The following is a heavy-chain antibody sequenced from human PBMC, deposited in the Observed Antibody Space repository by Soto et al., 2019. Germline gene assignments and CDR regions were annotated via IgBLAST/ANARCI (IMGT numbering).Heavy chain of an antibody. CDR2: ITGPGGNT. D-gene: IGHD6-13*01. CDR1: GFTFSSYA. CDR3: AKRSSSWVFDY. J-gene: IGHJ4*02. V-gene: IGHV3-23*01. Sequence: GSLRLSCAASGFTFSSYAMSWVRQAPGKGLEWVSAITGPGGNTYYADYLKGRFTISRDNSKNTLYLQMNTLRAEDTAVYYCAKRSSSWVFDYWGQGTLVTVSS.